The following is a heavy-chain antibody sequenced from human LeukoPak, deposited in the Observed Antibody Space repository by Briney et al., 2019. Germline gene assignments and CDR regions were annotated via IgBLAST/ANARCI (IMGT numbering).Heavy chain of an antibody. D-gene: IGHD1-26*01. CDR1: GFTFSDYY. V-gene: IGHV3-11*04. CDR3: ARDWSEGGLFDS. CDR2: ITSSGSTI. J-gene: IGHJ4*02. Sequence: PGGSLRLSCAASGFTFSDYYMSWIRQAPGKGLEWVSHITSSGSTIYYADSVKGRFTISRDNAKNSLYLQMNSLRAEDTAVYYCARDWSEGGLFDSWGQGTLVTVSS.